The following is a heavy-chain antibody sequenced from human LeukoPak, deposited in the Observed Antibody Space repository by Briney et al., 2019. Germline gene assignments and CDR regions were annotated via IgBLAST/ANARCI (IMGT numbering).Heavy chain of an antibody. CDR1: GGSISSSSYY. D-gene: IGHD3-9*01. CDR3: ARGGYYDILTGYYPYYYGMDV. J-gene: IGHJ6*02. Sequence: SETLSLTCTVSGGSISSSSYYWGWIRQPPGKGLEWIGSIYYSGSTYYNPSLKSRVTISVDTSNNQFSLNLTSVTAADTAVYYCARGGYYDILTGYYPYYYGMDVWGQGTTVTVSS. CDR2: IYYSGST. V-gene: IGHV4-39*07.